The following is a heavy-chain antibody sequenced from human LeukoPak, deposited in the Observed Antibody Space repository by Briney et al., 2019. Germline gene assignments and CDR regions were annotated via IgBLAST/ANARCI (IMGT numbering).Heavy chain of an antibody. V-gene: IGHV3-21*01. CDR1: GFSFSSYS. CDR3: ARNLGSFGFDI. CDR2: ISFISSYI. Sequence: GGSLRLSCAASGFSFSSYSMNWVRQAPGKGLEWVASISFISSYIYYADSVKGRFTISRDNSKNSLFLQMNSLRAEDTAVYYCARNLGSFGFDIWGQGTMVTVSS. D-gene: IGHD3-9*01. J-gene: IGHJ3*02.